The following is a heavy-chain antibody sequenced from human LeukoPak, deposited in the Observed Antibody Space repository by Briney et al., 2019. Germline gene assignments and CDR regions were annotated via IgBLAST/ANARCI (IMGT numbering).Heavy chain of an antibody. Sequence: GGSLRLSCAASGFTFSSYEMNWVRQAPGKGLEWVSYISSSGSTIYYADSVKGRFTISRDNAKNSLYLQMNSLRAEDTAVYYCARATGGYLGSDYFDYWGQGTLVTVSS. J-gene: IGHJ4*02. CDR2: ISSSGSTI. V-gene: IGHV3-48*03. CDR3: ARATGGYLGSDYFDY. CDR1: GFTFSSYE. D-gene: IGHD1-1*01.